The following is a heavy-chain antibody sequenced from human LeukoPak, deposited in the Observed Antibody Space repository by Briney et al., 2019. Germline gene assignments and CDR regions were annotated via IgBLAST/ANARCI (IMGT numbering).Heavy chain of an antibody. J-gene: IGHJ4*02. CDR1: GFTFSSYA. V-gene: IGHV3-30*04. CDR3: AKEYSYGDSYFDY. CDR2: ISYDGSNK. D-gene: IGHD4-17*01. Sequence: GGSLRLSCAASGFTFSSYAMHWVRQAPGKGLEWVAVISYDGSNKYYADSVKGRFTISRDNSKNTLYLQMNSLRAEDTAVYYCAKEYSYGDSYFDYWGQGTLVTVSS.